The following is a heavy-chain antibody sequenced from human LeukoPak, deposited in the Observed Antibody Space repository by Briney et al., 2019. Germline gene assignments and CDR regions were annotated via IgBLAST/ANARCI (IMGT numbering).Heavy chain of an antibody. CDR1: GFTFSSYA. CDR2: ISGSGGST. Sequence: PGGSLRLSCAASGFTFSSYAMSWVHQAPGKGLEWVSAISGSGGSTYYADSVKGRFTISRDNSKNTLYLQMNSLRAEDTAVYYCAATDSGYSSSWYKNPLDYWGQGTLVTVSS. CDR3: AATDSGYSSSWYKNPLDY. J-gene: IGHJ4*02. V-gene: IGHV3-23*01. D-gene: IGHD6-13*01.